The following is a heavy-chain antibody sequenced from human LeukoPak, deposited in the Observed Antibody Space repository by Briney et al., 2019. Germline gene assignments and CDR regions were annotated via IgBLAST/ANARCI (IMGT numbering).Heavy chain of an antibody. CDR2: IIPIFGTA. CDR3: ARAQANLGWFDP. J-gene: IGHJ5*02. CDR1: GGTFSSYA. Sequence: SVTVSCKASGGTFSSYAISWVRQAPGQGLEWVGGIIPIFGTANYAQKFQGRVTITADKSTSTAYMELSSLRSEDTAVYYCARAQANLGWFDPWGQGTLVTVSS. D-gene: IGHD7-27*01. V-gene: IGHV1-69*06.